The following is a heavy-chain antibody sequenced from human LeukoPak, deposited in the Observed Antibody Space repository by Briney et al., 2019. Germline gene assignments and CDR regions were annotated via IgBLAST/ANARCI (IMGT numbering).Heavy chain of an antibody. CDR2: INPNTGNP. CDR1: GYIFSIYA. CDR3: ARDYTVAIGTTTYFQH. D-gene: IGHD1-7*01. J-gene: IGHJ1*01. Sequence: ASVRVSCKASGYIFSIYAMIWVRQAPGQGLELMGWINPNTGNPTYAQGFTGRFVLFLDTSVSTAYLQISSLKPEDTAVYYCARDYTVAIGTTTYFQHWGQGTLVTVSS. V-gene: IGHV7-4-1*02.